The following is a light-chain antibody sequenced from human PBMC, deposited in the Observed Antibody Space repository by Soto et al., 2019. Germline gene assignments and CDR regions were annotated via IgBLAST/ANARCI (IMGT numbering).Light chain of an antibody. CDR3: SSYAGSNNFV. V-gene: IGLV2-8*01. CDR2: EVS. Sequence: QSALTQPPSASGSPGQSVTISCTGTSSDVGGYNYVSWYQQHPGKAPKLMIYEVSKRPSGVPDRFSGSKSGNTASLTVSGRQADDEADYYCSSYAGSNNFVFGGGTKLTVL. CDR1: SSDVGGYNY. J-gene: IGLJ2*01.